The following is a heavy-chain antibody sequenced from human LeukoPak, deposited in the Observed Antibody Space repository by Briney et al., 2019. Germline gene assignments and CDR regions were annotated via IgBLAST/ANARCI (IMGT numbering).Heavy chain of an antibody. V-gene: IGHV4-34*01. Sequence: SETLSLTCAVYGGSFSGYYWSWIRQPPGKGLEWIGEINHSGSTYYNPSLKSRVTISVDTSKNQFSLKLSSVTAADTAVYYCARRIAAAEMIDYWGQGTLVTVSS. CDR3: ARRIAAAEMIDY. D-gene: IGHD6-13*01. CDR1: GGSFSGYY. J-gene: IGHJ4*02. CDR2: INHSGST.